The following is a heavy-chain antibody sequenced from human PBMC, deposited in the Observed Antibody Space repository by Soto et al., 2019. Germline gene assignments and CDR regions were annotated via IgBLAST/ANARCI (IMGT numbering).Heavy chain of an antibody. CDR3: ARDVVDIVVVPAPEKGMDV. D-gene: IGHD2-2*01. Sequence: GGSLRLSCAASGFTFSSYAMHWVRQAPGKGLEWVAVISYDGSNKYYADSVKGRFTISRDNSKNTLYLQMNSLRAEDTAVYYCARDVVDIVVVPAPEKGMDVWGQGTTVTVSS. J-gene: IGHJ6*02. CDR1: GFTFSSYA. V-gene: IGHV3-30-3*01. CDR2: ISYDGSNK.